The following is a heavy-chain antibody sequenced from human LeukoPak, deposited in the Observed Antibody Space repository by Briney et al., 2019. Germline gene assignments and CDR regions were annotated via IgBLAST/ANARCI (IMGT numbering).Heavy chain of an antibody. CDR1: EYSFTGHY. J-gene: IGHJ4*02. CDR3: ARDVQWLAHDY. D-gene: IGHD6-19*01. Sequence: ASVKVSCKASEYSFTGHYMHWVRQAPGQGLEWMGWINPKSGGTNYAQKFQGRVTMTRDTSISTAYMELSRLRSDDTAVYYCARDVQWLAHDYWGQGTLVTVSS. V-gene: IGHV1-2*02. CDR2: INPKSGGT.